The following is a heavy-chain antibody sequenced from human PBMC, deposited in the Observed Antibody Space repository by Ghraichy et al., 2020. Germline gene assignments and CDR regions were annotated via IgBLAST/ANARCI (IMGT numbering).Heavy chain of an antibody. Sequence: LSLTCAASGFTFSSYSMNWVRQAPGKGLEWVSYISSSSSTIYYADSVKGRFTISRDNAKNSLYLQMNSLRDEDTAVYYCARGVFEGYCSGGSCPTHWYFDLWGRGTLVTVSS. CDR1: GFTFSSYS. D-gene: IGHD2-15*01. V-gene: IGHV3-48*02. J-gene: IGHJ2*01. CDR2: ISSSSSTI. CDR3: ARGVFEGYCSGGSCPTHWYFDL.